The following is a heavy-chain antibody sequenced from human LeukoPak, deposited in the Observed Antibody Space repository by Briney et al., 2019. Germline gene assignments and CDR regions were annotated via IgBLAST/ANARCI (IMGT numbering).Heavy chain of an antibody. Sequence: GASVKVSCKASGYTFTSYDINWVRQATGQGLEWMGWMNPNSGNTGYAQKFQGWVTMTRDTSISTAYMELSRLRSDDTAVYYCAREGSGYYDSSGTFDYWGQGTLVTVSS. V-gene: IGHV1-8*01. CDR2: MNPNSGNT. CDR3: AREGSGYYDSSGTFDY. D-gene: IGHD3-22*01. J-gene: IGHJ4*02. CDR1: GYTFTSYD.